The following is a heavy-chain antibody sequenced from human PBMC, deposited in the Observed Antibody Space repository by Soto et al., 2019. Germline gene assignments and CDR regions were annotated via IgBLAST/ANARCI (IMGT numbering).Heavy chain of an antibody. CDR2: IWSDGSEK. CDR1: XFTFSDRX. CDR3: ARALFPDVDIYAMDV. Sequence: SLRLSCAAXXFTFSDRXXXXVRQAPGKXXEXLAIIWSDGSEKFYAGSVKGRFTISRDNSXXXXXLQMNTLSAEDTAMYYCARALFPDVDIYAMDVWGQGTAVTVSS. V-gene: IGHV3-33*01. J-gene: IGHJ6*02. D-gene: IGHD2-2*03.